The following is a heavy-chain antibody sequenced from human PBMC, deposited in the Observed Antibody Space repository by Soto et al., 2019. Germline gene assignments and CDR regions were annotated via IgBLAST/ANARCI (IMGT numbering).Heavy chain of an antibody. CDR3: AKAASGYDGIKYYFDY. CDR1: GFTFSSYG. V-gene: IGHV3-30*18. D-gene: IGHD5-12*01. J-gene: IGHJ4*02. Sequence: QVQLVESGGGVVQPGRSLRLSCAASGFTFSSYGMHWVRQAPGKGLEWVAVISYDGSNKYYADSVKGRFTISRDNSKNTLYLQMNSLRAEDTAVYYCAKAASGYDGIKYYFDYWSQGTLVTVSS. CDR2: ISYDGSNK.